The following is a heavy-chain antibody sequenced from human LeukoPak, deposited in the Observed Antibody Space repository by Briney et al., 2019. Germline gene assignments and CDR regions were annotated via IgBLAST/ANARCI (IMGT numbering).Heavy chain of an antibody. CDR2: ISAYNGNT. J-gene: IGHJ4*02. V-gene: IGHV1-18*01. D-gene: IGHD2-2*02. CDR3: ARVPLRYCSSTSCYKGYFDY. Sequence: ASVKVSCKASGYTFTSYGISWVRQAPGQGLEWMGWISAYNGNTNYAQKLQGRVTMTTDTSTSTAYMELRNLRSDDTAVYYCARVPLRYCSSTSCYKGYFDYWGQGTLVTVSS. CDR1: GYTFTSYG.